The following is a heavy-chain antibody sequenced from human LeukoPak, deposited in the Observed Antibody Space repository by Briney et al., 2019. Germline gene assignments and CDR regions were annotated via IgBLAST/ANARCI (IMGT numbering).Heavy chain of an antibody. CDR2: IDSSGSHI. CDR1: GFTFSSYS. Sequence: SGGSLRLSCAASGFTFSSYSMNWVRQAPGKGLEWVSSIDSSGSHIYYTDSVKGRFTISRDNSKNTLYLQMNSLRAEDTAVYYCARESVGIAAAVRWFDPWGQGTLVTVSS. J-gene: IGHJ5*02. D-gene: IGHD6-13*01. V-gene: IGHV3-21*04. CDR3: ARESVGIAAAVRWFDP.